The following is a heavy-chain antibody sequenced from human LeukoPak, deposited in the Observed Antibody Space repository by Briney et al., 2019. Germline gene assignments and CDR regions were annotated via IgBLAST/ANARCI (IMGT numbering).Heavy chain of an antibody. Sequence: PGGSLRLSCAASGFTFSSYAMSWVRQAPGKGLEWVSAISGSGGSTYYADSVKGRFTISRDNSKNTLYLQMNSLRAEDTAVYYCAKDYYDILTGGTDVWGKGTTVTVSS. V-gene: IGHV3-23*01. CDR2: ISGSGGST. D-gene: IGHD3-9*01. CDR3: AKDYYDILTGGTDV. J-gene: IGHJ6*04. CDR1: GFTFSSYA.